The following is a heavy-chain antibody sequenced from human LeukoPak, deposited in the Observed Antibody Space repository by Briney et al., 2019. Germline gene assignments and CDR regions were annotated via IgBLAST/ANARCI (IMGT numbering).Heavy chain of an antibody. CDR2: ISSSSSTI. D-gene: IGHD2-15*01. CDR1: GFTFSSYS. Sequence: RGSLRLSCAASGFTFSSYSMNWVRQAPGKGLEWVSYISSSSSTIYYADSVKGRFTISRDNAKNSLYLQMNSLRAEDTAVYYCAGGVPDWGDIVVVVAATSWFDPWGQGTLVTVSS. CDR3: AGGVPDWGDIVVVVAATSWFDP. J-gene: IGHJ5*02. V-gene: IGHV3-48*01.